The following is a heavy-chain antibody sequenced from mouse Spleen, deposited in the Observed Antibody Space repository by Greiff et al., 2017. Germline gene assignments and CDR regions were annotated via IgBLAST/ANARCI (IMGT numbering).Heavy chain of an antibody. CDR2: ISSGSSTI. CDR1: GFTFSSFG. J-gene: IGHJ1*01. D-gene: IGHD1-1*02. CDR3: ARSGWGYRYFDV. Sequence: EVMLVESGGGLVQPGGSRKLSCAASGFTFSSFGMHWVRQAPEKGLEWVAYISSGSSTIYYADTVKGRFTISRDNPKNTLFLQMTSLRSEDTAMYYCARSGWGYRYFDVWGAGTTVTVSS. V-gene: IGHV5-17*02.